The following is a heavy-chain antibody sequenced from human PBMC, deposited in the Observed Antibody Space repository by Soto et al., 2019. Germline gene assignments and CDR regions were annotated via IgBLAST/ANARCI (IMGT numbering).Heavy chain of an antibody. Sequence: ASVKVSCKASGYTFTSYGIHWVRQAPGQRLEWMGWINAANGDTKYSPKFRGRVTITRDTSASTAYMELSSLRSEDTAVYYCVRRHVSATGIDWFDPWGQGTLVTVSS. CDR3: VRRHVSATGIDWFDP. CDR2: INAANGDT. D-gene: IGHD6-13*01. CDR1: GYTFTSYG. J-gene: IGHJ5*02. V-gene: IGHV1-3*01.